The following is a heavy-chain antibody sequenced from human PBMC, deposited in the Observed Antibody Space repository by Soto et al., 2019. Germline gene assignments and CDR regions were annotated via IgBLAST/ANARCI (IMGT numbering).Heavy chain of an antibody. J-gene: IGHJ5*02. CDR2: IYHSGST. CDR1: GYSISSGYY. V-gene: IGHV4-38-2*01. Sequence: KSSETLSLTCAVSGYSISSGYYWGWIRQPPGKGLEWIGSIYHSGSTYYNPSLKSRVTISVDTSKNQFSLKLSSVTAADTAVYYCARAVGYCSSTSCYTGWFDPWGQGTLVTVSS. D-gene: IGHD2-2*02. CDR3: ARAVGYCSSTSCYTGWFDP.